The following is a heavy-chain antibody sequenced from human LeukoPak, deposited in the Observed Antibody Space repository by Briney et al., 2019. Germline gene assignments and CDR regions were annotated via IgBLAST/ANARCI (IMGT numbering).Heavy chain of an antibody. Sequence: ASVKVSCKASGYTFTGYYMHWVRQAPGQGLEWMGWINPNSGGTNYAQKLQGRVTMTRDTSISTAYMELSRLRSDDAAVYYCARDRGWEYQLLIDAFDIWGQGTMVTVSS. D-gene: IGHD2-2*01. CDR2: INPNSGGT. CDR1: GYTFTGYY. CDR3: ARDRGWEYQLLIDAFDI. V-gene: IGHV1-2*02. J-gene: IGHJ3*02.